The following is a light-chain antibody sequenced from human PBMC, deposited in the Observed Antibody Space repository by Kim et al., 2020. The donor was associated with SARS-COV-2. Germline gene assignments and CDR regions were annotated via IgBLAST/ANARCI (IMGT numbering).Light chain of an antibody. CDR2: DGS. CDR1: SSDVGVYNY. Sequence: GQSVTISCTGTSSDVGVYNYVSGYQKHPGKAPKLMIYDGSKRPSGVPDRFSGSKSGNTASLTVSGLQAEDEADYYCCSYAGSYTYFFGTGTKVTVL. CDR3: CSYAGSYTYF. V-gene: IGLV2-11*01. J-gene: IGLJ1*01.